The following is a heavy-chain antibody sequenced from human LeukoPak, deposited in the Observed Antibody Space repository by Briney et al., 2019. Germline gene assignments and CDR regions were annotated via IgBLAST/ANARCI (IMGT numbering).Heavy chain of an antibody. CDR2: IYYSGST. CDR1: GGSISSYY. V-gene: IGHV4-59*01. D-gene: IGHD1-7*01. CDR3: AREYQTTGYFDL. J-gene: IGHJ2*01. Sequence: SETLSLTCTVSGGSISSYYWSWIRQPPGKGLEWIGYIYYSGSTNYNPSLKSRVTISVDTSKNQFPLKLSSVTAADTAVYYCAREYQTTGYFDLWGRGTLVTVSS.